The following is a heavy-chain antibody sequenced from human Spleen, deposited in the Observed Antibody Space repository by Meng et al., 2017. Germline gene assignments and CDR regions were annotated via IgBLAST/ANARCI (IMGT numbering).Heavy chain of an antibody. Sequence: QQGGPGLFEPSGTLSLTCGVYGGSFSGYHWCWIRQPPGKGLEWIGEVNHSGNTNYNPSLKSRVTISVDTSKNQFSLMLTSVTATDTAVYYCARRRGGSGRDCWGQGTLVTVSS. V-gene: IGHV4-34*01. CDR2: VNHSGNT. J-gene: IGHJ4*02. CDR1: GGSFSGYH. D-gene: IGHD3-10*01. CDR3: ARRRGGSGRDC.